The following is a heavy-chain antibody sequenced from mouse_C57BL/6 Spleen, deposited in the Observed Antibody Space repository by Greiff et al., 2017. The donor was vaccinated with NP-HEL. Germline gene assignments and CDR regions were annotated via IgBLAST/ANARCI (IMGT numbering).Heavy chain of an antibody. D-gene: IGHD1-1*01. CDR2: IYPGDGDT. V-gene: IGHV1-82*01. CDR3: VSRTVVGYFDV. Sequence: QVQLQQSGPELVKPGASVKISCKASGYAFSSSWMNWVKQRPGTGLEWIGRIYPGDGDTNYNGKFKGKATLTADKSSSTAYMQLSSLTSEDSAVYFCVSRTVVGYFDVWGTGTTVTVSS. J-gene: IGHJ1*03. CDR1: GYAFSSSW.